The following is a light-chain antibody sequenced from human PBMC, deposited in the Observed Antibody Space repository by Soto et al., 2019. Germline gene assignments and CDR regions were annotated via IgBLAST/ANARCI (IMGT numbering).Light chain of an antibody. J-gene: IGKJ4*01. CDR1: QDTRNH. CDR2: DVS. Sequence: DIQMTQSPSSLSASAGDRVIITCQASQDTRNHLNWYQQKPGKAPKLLIYDVSNLATGVPPKFSGGGSGTDFTLTISSLQPEDIATYYCQHYDDLVTFGGGTKVEIK. V-gene: IGKV1-33*01. CDR3: QHYDDLVT.